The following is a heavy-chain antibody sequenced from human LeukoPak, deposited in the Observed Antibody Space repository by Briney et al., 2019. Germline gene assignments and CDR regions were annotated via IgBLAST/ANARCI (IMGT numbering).Heavy chain of an antibody. CDR2: INQDGSQK. CDR1: GFTFSNYW. Sequence: PGGSLRLSCIASGFTFSNYWITWVRQAPGKGLDWAAHINQDGSQKLYVDSVKGRFTVSRDNAQNSLYLQMNSLRAEDTAVYYCAREYGSGSYLNWFDPWGQGTLVTVSS. V-gene: IGHV3-7*01. CDR3: AREYGSGSYLNWFDP. J-gene: IGHJ5*02. D-gene: IGHD3-10*01.